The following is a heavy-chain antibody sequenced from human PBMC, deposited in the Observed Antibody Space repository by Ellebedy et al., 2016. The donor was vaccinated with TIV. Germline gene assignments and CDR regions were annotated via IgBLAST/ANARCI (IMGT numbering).Heavy chain of an antibody. CDR1: GFTFRSYG. CDR2: ISFDGNNA. Sequence: GESLKISCAASGFTFRSYGMHWVRQAPGKGLEWVAVISFDGNNAYFSDSVRGRFTISRDNSKNTLYLQMNSLRGDDTAVYYCAKDGSSRDYGDYFDYWGQGTLVTVSS. D-gene: IGHD4-17*01. J-gene: IGHJ4*02. CDR3: AKDGSSRDYGDYFDY. V-gene: IGHV3-30*18.